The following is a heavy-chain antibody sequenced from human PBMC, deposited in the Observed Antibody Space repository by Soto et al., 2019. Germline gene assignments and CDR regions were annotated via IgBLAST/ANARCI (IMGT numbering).Heavy chain of an antibody. CDR3: ARAWVVVTAPDY. CDR1: GYTFTSYS. Sequence: VASVKVSCKASGYTFTSYSMHWVRQAPGKRLEWMGWINAGNGNTKYSQKFQGRVTITRDTSASTAYMELSSLRSEDTAVYYCARAWVVVTAPDYWGQGTLVTVSS. J-gene: IGHJ4*02. V-gene: IGHV1-3*01. CDR2: INAGNGNT. D-gene: IGHD2-21*02.